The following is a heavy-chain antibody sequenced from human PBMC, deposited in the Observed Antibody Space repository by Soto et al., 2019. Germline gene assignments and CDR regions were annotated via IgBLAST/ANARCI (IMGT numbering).Heavy chain of an antibody. Sequence: QPGGSLRLSCAASGFTFSDFFMTWVRQAPGKGLEWVSAISGSGVSTYYADSVKGRFTISRDNSKNTLYLQMNSLTAEDTAVYYCAKVSYSSGWSRVANWFDAWGQGTLVTVSS. J-gene: IGHJ5*02. CDR3: AKVSYSSGWSRVANWFDA. D-gene: IGHD6-19*01. CDR2: ISGSGVST. V-gene: IGHV3-23*01. CDR1: GFTFSDFF.